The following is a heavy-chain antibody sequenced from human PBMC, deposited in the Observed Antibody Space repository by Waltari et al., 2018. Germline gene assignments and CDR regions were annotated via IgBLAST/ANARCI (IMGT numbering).Heavy chain of an antibody. CDR2: ISSSGTTI. V-gene: IGHV3-11*04. D-gene: IGHD4-4*01. CDR1: GFTFSDYY. Sequence: QVQLVESGGGLVKPGGSLRLSCAASGFTFSDYYMSWIRQAPGKGLEWVSFISSSGTTIYYADSVKGRFTISREDAKNSLYLQMNSMRAEDTAVYYCAKGNYDYYYSYMDVWGKGTTVTISS. J-gene: IGHJ6*03. CDR3: AKGNYDYYYSYMDV.